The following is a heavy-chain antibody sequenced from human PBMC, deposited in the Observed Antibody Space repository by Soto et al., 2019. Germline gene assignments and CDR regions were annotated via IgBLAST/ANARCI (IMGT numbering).Heavy chain of an antibody. V-gene: IGHV1-18*04. CDR3: ARASDGYRSGWYVGYFDY. CDR1: GYTFTSYG. CDR2: LRAYTGYT. Sequence: QVQLVQSGGEVRKPGASVKVSCKASGYTFTSYGVSWVRQAPGQGLEWMGWLRAYTGYTNYAQKFQGRVTITTDTSTSTAYMELRSLISDDTAVYYCARASDGYRSGWYVGYFDYWGQGTLVTVSS. D-gene: IGHD6-19*01. J-gene: IGHJ4*02.